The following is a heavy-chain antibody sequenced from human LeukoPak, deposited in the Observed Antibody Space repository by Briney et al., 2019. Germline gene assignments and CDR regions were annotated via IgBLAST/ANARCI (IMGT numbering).Heavy chain of an antibody. V-gene: IGHV3-30*02. CDR3: AKGSKALIITRDPYMDV. CDR2: IRYDGSNK. D-gene: IGHD3-3*01. CDR1: GFTFSSYG. J-gene: IGHJ6*03. Sequence: GGSLRLFCAASGFTFSSYGMHWVRQAPGKELEWVAFIRYDGSNKYYADSVKGRFTISRDNSKNTLYLQMNSLRAEDTAVFYCAKGSKALIITRDPYMDVWGKGTTVTISS.